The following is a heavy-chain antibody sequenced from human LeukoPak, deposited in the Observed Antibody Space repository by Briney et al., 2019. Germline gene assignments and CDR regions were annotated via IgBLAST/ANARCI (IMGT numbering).Heavy chain of an antibody. CDR3: AKGIAAATLGYFDY. CDR2: ISGSGGST. Sequence: PGGSLRLSCAASGCTFSSYAMSWVRQAPGKGLEWVSAISGSGGSTYYADSVKGRFTISRDNSKNTLYLQMNSLRAEDTAVYYCAKGIAAATLGYFDYWGQGTLVTVSS. D-gene: IGHD6-13*01. V-gene: IGHV3-23*01. J-gene: IGHJ4*02. CDR1: GCTFSSYA.